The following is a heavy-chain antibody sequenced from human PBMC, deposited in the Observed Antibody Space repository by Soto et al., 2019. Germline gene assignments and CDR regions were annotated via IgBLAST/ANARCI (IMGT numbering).Heavy chain of an antibody. CDR2: IIPIFGTA. CDR1: RGTIDCNS. CDR3: ARSRGYSSGWYQYYFDY. D-gene: IGHD6-19*01. Sequence: SVEATSKDCRGTIDCNSLSSVHQEPEKGLEWMGGIIPIFGTANYAQKFQGRVTITADESTSTAYMELSSLRSEDTAVYYCARSRGYSSGWYQYYFDYWGQGTLVTVSS. J-gene: IGHJ4*02. V-gene: IGHV1-69*13.